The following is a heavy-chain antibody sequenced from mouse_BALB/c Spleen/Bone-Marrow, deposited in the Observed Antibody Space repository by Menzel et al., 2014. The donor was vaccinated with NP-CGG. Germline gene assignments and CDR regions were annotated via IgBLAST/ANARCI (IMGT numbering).Heavy chain of an antibody. CDR1: GFTFSSYA. J-gene: IGHJ4*01. D-gene: IGHD2-14*01. CDR2: ISSGGSYT. V-gene: IGHV5-9-3*01. CDR3: ARRTLYRYDAGAMDY. Sequence: DVHLVESGGGLVQPGGSLKLSCAASGFTFSSYAMSWVRQTPEKRLEWVATISSGGSYTYYPDSVKGRFTISRDNAKNTLYLQMSSLRAEDTAMYYCARRTLYRYDAGAMDYWGQGTSVTVSS.